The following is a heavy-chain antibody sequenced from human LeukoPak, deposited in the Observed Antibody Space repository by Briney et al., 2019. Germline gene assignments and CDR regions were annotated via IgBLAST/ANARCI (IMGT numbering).Heavy chain of an antibody. CDR1: GGSFSGYC. Sequence: SETLSLTCAVYGGSFSGYCWSWIRQPPGKGLEWIGEINHSGSTNYNPSLKSRVTISVDTSKNQFSLKLSSVTAADTAVYYCASLSLRFLEWLSDTADDYWGQGTLVTVSS. CDR2: INHSGST. D-gene: IGHD3-3*01. V-gene: IGHV4-34*01. CDR3: ASLSLRFLEWLSDTADDY. J-gene: IGHJ4*02.